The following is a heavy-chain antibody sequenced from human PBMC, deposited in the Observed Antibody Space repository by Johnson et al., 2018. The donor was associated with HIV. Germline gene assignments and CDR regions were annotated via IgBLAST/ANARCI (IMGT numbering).Heavy chain of an antibody. Sequence: VQLVESGGGLIQPGGSLRLSCAVSGLSVSINYITWVRQATGKGLEWVSAIGTAGDTYYPGSVKGRFTISRDNSKNTLFLQMKSLRAEDTAVYYCAKESKWESRTPHAFDFWGQGTVVTVSS. J-gene: IGHJ3*01. CDR2: IGTAGDT. V-gene: IGHV3-13*01. D-gene: IGHD1-26*01. CDR3: AKESKWESRTPHAFDF. CDR1: GLSVSINY.